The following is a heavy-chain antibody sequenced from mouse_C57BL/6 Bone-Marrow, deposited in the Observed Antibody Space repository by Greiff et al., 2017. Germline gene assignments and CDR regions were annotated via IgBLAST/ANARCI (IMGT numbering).Heavy chain of an antibody. V-gene: IGHV1-15*01. D-gene: IGHD2-5*01. Sequence: QVQLKQSGAELVRPGASVTLSCKASGYTFTDYEMHWVKQTPVHGLEWIGAIDPETGGTAYNQKFKGKAILTADKSSSTAYMELRSLTSEDSAVYYCTRSGYSNYDYCDYWGQGTTLTVSS. CDR2: IDPETGGT. CDR1: GYTFTDYE. J-gene: IGHJ2*01. CDR3: TRSGYSNYDYCDY.